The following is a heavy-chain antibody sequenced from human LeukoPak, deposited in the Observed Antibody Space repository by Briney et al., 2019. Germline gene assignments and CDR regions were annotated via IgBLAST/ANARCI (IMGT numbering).Heavy chain of an antibody. V-gene: IGHV4-61*02. CDR3: AGAEPRGIIWYPY. CDR2: IYTSGST. J-gene: IGHJ4*02. CDR1: GGSISSGSYY. D-gene: IGHD6-13*01. Sequence: PSETLSFTCTVSGGSISSGSYYWSWIRQPAGKGLEWIGRIYTSGSTNYNPSLKSRVTISVDTSKNQFSLKLSSVTAADTAVYYCAGAEPRGIIWYPYWGQGTLVTVSS.